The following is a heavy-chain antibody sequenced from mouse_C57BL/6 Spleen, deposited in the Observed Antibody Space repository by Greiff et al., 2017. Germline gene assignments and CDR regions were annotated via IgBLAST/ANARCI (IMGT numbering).Heavy chain of an antibody. CDR3: SSQYYGSSYLDY. J-gene: IGHJ2*01. V-gene: IGHV1-64*01. Sequence: QVKLQQPGAELVKPGASVKLSCKASGYTFTSYWMHWVKQRPGPGLEWIGMIHPNSGSTNYNEKFKNKATLTVDKSSSTAYMQLSSLTSEDSAVYYWSSQYYGSSYLDYWGQGTTLTVSS. D-gene: IGHD1-1*01. CDR2: IHPNSGST. CDR1: GYTFTSYW.